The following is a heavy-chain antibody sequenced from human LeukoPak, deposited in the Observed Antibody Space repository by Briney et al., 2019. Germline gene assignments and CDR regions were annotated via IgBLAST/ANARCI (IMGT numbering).Heavy chain of an antibody. CDR2: ISESGDSK. J-gene: IGHJ4*01. V-gene: IGHV3-11*01. D-gene: IGHD4-11*01. CDR3: ARRTYSNHLFDY. CDR1: GFTFSDYY. Sequence: PGGSLRLSCAASGFTFSDYYMSWIRQAPGKGLEWVSDISESGDSKFYTDSVKGRFTISRDNAKKSLYLQMSSLRAEDTAVYYCARRTYSNHLFDYWGHGTLVTYSS.